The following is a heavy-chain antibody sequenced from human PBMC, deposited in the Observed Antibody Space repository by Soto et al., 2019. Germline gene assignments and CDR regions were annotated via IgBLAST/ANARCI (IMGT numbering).Heavy chain of an antibody. CDR3: ARDYGRQAPGL. CDR1: GGTFSSFA. CDR2: IIPAIGTP. Sequence: QVQLVQSGSEVKKPGSSVKVSCKVSGGTFSSFAISWVRQAPGQGLEWIGGIIPAIGTPDHAPKFRGRVTITADESTSTAYLELSSLTSNATAAYFCARDYGRQAPGLWGQGTKVTVSS. V-gene: IGHV1-69*01. D-gene: IGHD3-10*01. J-gene: IGHJ3*01.